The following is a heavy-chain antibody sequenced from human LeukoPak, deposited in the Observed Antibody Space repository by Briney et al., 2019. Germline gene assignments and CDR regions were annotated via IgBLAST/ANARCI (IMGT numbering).Heavy chain of an antibody. CDR2: IISDGTTT. Sequence: GGSPRLSCTASGFPLYNFWMHWVRQVPGKGLVWVSRIISDGTTTTYADSVKGRFTISRDNSKNTLYLQMNSLRPEDAAVYYCAKDSGGNRIVWFDYWGQGTLVTVSS. CDR1: GFPLYNFW. D-gene: IGHD4-23*01. V-gene: IGHV3-74*01. CDR3: AKDSGGNRIVWFDY. J-gene: IGHJ4*02.